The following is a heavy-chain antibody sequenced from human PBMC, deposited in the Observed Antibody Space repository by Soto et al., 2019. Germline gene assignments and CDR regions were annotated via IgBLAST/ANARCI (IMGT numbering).Heavy chain of an antibody. CDR3: ARDRQQWLTSPLHS. Sequence: QVQLVESGGGVVHPGGSLRLSCVASGFNFKTYGMHWVRQAPGKGLEWVANIFYDGISKYYADAVRGRFTVSRDNSKNTLDLQMNSLTAEDTAVYYCARDRQQWLTSPLHSWGQGTLVTVSS. D-gene: IGHD2-8*01. J-gene: IGHJ4*02. CDR1: GFNFKTYG. V-gene: IGHV3-30*03. CDR2: IFYDGISK.